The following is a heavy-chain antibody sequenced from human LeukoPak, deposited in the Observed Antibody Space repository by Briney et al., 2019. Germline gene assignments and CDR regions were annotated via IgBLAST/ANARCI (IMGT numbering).Heavy chain of an antibody. CDR3: AREKTPTMIVVDHYSGGAFDI. D-gene: IGHD3-22*01. CDR1: GYTFTSYY. CDR2: INPSGGST. V-gene: IGHV1-46*01. J-gene: IGHJ3*02. Sequence: ASVKVYCKASGYTFTSYYMHWVRQAPGQGLEWMGIINPSGGSTSYAQKFQGRVTMTRDTSTSTVYMELSSLRSEDSAVYYCAREKTPTMIVVDHYSGGAFDIWGQGTMVTVSS.